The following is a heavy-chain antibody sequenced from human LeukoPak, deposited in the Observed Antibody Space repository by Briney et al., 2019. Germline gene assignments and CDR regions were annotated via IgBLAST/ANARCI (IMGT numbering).Heavy chain of an antibody. CDR2: IIPIFGTA. CDR1: GGTFSSYA. V-gene: IGHV1-69*01. D-gene: IGHD1-26*01. J-gene: IGHJ4*02. Sequence: GASVKVSCKASGGTFSSYAISWVRQAPGQGLEWMGGIIPIFGTANYAQKFQGRVTITADESTSTAYMELSSLRSEDTAVYYCARGVGATTAFDYYFDYWGQRTLVTVSS. CDR3: ARGVGATTAFDYYFDY.